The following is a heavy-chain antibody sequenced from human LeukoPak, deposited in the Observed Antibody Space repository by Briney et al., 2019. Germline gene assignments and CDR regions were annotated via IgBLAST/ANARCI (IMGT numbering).Heavy chain of an antibody. D-gene: IGHD3-16*01. J-gene: IGHJ3*02. V-gene: IGHV4-38-2*02. CDR1: GYSISSGYY. CDR3: ARDQLGDAVDI. Sequence: SETLSLTCSVSGYSISSGYYWGWIRQPPGKGLEFIGRIYHSGSTYYDPSLKSRVTISVDTSRNQFSLKLSSVTAADTAVYYCARDQLGDAVDIWGQGTMVTVSS. CDR2: IYHSGST.